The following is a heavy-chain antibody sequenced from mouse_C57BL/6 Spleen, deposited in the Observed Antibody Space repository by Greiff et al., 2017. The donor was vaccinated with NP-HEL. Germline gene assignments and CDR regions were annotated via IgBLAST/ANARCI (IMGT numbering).Heavy chain of an antibody. Sequence: QVQLQQSGAELVRPGASVTLSCKASGYTFTDYEMHWVKQTPVHGLEWIGAIDPETGGTAYNQKFKGKAILTADKSSSTAYMELRSLTSEDSAVYYCTRSHITTVVYWYFDVWGTGTTVTVSS. D-gene: IGHD1-1*01. J-gene: IGHJ1*03. CDR2: IDPETGGT. V-gene: IGHV1-15*01. CDR1: GYTFTDYE. CDR3: TRSHITTVVYWYFDV.